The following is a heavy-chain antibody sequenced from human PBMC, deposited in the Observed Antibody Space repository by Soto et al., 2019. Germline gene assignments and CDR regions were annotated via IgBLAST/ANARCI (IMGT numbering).Heavy chain of an antibody. D-gene: IGHD3-22*01. CDR1: GFTFSSYA. J-gene: IGHJ4*02. Sequence: GGSLRLSCAASGFTFSSYAMHWVRQAPGKGLEWVALISYDGSDKDYADSVKGRFTISRDNAKNTLYLQMNSLRAEDTAVYFCARDRYYYDSSGIGHYWGQGTLVTVSS. CDR2: ISYDGSDK. CDR3: ARDRYYYDSSGIGHY. V-gene: IGHV3-30-3*01.